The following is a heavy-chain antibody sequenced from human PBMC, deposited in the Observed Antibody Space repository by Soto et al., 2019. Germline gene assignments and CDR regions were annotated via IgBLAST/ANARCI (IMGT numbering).Heavy chain of an antibody. CDR3: LGGPFFDS. Sequence: QLVQSGAEVKKAGASVKVSCQASGYIVASYAIHWVRQAPGQGLEWMGWIKAGNGDTKYSQKFRGRVTLTRDTSASTAYMELTSLRSEDTAVYYCLGGPFFDSWGQGTLVTVSS. CDR1: GYIVASYA. CDR2: IKAGNGDT. D-gene: IGHD2-15*01. J-gene: IGHJ4*02. V-gene: IGHV1-3*01.